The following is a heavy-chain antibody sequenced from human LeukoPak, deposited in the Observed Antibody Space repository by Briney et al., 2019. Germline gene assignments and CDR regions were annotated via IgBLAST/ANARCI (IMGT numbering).Heavy chain of an antibody. V-gene: IGHV4-59*01. CDR2: IYYCGST. CDR3: ARGQIGDGYNYIADTH. CDR1: GGSISSYC. J-gene: IGHJ4*02. D-gene: IGHD5-24*01. Sequence: SATLSLTCTVAGGSISSYCWSWIRQPPGKGLEWLGYIYYCGSTNHSPPLKSQVTISQVTSKSQFSLKLSSVPAAGTAVYYCARGQIGDGYNYIADTHWGQGTLVTVSS.